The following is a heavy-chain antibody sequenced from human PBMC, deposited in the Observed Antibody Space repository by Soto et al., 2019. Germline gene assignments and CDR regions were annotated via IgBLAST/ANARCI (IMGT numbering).Heavy chain of an antibody. CDR2: ISWNSGSI. D-gene: IGHD6-19*01. V-gene: IGHV3-9*01. CDR1: GFTFDDYA. J-gene: IGHJ5*02. Sequence: EVQLVESGGGLVQPGRSLRLSCAASGFTFDDYAMHWVRQAPGKGLEWVSGISWNSGSIGYADSVKGRFTISRDNAKNSLYMQMNSLRAEDTALYYCAKDAVGYSSGWQTGWFDPWGQGSLVTVSS. CDR3: AKDAVGYSSGWQTGWFDP.